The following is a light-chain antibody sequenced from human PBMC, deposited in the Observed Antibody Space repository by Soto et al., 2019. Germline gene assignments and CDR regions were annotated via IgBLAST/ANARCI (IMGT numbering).Light chain of an antibody. CDR3: CSYVGTNSYV. CDR2: EVY. Sequence: QSALTQPPSASGSPGQSVTISCTGTSSDVGGYNYVSWYQHHPGKAPKLIIYEVYKRPSGVPDRFSGSKSGNTAALTVSGLQAADEGDYYCCSYVGTNSYVFGTGTKLTVL. J-gene: IGLJ1*01. CDR1: SSDVGGYNY. V-gene: IGLV2-8*01.